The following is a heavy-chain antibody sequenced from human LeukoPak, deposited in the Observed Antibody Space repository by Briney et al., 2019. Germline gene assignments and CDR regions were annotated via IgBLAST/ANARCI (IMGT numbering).Heavy chain of an antibody. D-gene: IGHD2-2*01. CDR1: GYSFTSYW. V-gene: IGHV5-51*01. J-gene: IGHJ5*02. CDR3: ARQATDQLLGEGWFDP. CDR2: IYPGDSDT. Sequence: GESLKISCKGSGYSFTSYWIGWVRQMPGKGLEWMGIIYPGDSDTRYSPSFQGQVTISADKSISTAYLQWSSLKASDTAMYYCARQATDQLLGEGWFDPWGQGTLVTVSS.